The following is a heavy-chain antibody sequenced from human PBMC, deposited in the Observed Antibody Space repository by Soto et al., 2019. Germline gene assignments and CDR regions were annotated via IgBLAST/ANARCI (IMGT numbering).Heavy chain of an antibody. CDR2: ISGSGGST. D-gene: IGHD1-1*01. V-gene: IGHV3-23*01. CDR3: AKDILKTGLDGFEI. Sequence: EGQLLESGGGTVPPGGSLRLSCAASGFTFSNYAMSWVRQAPGRGLEWVLAISGSGGSTYPADSVKGRFAISRDNSKNTLFLQMNSLRAEDTAIYYCAKDILKTGLDGFEIWGQGTMVTVSS. J-gene: IGHJ3*02. CDR1: GFTFSNYA.